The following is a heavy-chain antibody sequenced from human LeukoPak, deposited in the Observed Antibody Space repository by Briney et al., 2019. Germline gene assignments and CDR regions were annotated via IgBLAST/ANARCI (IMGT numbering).Heavy chain of an antibody. CDR3: ARTVGYGDYHWFDP. D-gene: IGHD4-17*01. J-gene: IGHJ5*02. CDR1: GFTVSSNY. CDR2: IYSDDST. Sequence: PGGSLRLSCAASGFTVSSNYMSWVRQAPGKGLEWVSVIYSDDSTYYADSVKGRFTISRDNSKNTLYLQMNSLRAEDTAVYYCARTVGYGDYHWFDPWGQGTLVTVSS. V-gene: IGHV3-53*01.